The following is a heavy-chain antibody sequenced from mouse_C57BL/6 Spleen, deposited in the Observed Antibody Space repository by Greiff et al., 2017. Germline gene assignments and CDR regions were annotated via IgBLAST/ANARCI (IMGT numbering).Heavy chain of an antibody. Sequence: VQRVESGPELVKPGASVKISCKASGYAFSSSWMNWVKQRPGKGLEWIGRIYPGDGDTNYNGKFKGKATLTADKSSSTAYMQLSSLTSEDSAVYFCARAGYYGTAWFAYWGQGTLVTVSA. CDR2: IYPGDGDT. V-gene: IGHV1-82*01. D-gene: IGHD1-1*01. CDR3: ARAGYYGTAWFAY. CDR1: GYAFSSSW. J-gene: IGHJ3*01.